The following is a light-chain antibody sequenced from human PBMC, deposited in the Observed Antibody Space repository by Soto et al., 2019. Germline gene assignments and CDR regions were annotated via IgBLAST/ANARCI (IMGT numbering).Light chain of an antibody. CDR2: NNN. CDR1: SSNIRTNA. Sequence: QSVLTQPSSASVSPGRRVTISCSGGSSNIRTNAVNWYQQLQGTAPKLLIYNNNQRPSGVPDRFSASTSGTSASLAISGLLSEDEANYCCAAWDDSMNGYVFGNGTKVTV. J-gene: IGLJ1*01. CDR3: AAWDDSMNGYV. V-gene: IGLV1-44*01.